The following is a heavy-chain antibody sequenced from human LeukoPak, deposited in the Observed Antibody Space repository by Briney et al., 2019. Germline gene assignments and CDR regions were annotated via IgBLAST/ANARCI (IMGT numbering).Heavy chain of an antibody. CDR1: GGTFSSYA. V-gene: IGHV1-69*13. Sequence: SVKVSCKASGGTFSSYAISWVRQAPGQGLEWMGGIIPIFGTANYAQKFQGRVTITADESTSTAYMELSSLRSEDTAVYYCAKDRGSGSGAFDIWGQGTMVTVSS. CDR3: AKDRGSGSGAFDI. D-gene: IGHD3-22*01. J-gene: IGHJ3*02. CDR2: IIPIFGTA.